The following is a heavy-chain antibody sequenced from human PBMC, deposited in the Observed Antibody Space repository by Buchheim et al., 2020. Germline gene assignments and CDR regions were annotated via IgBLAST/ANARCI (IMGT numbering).Heavy chain of an antibody. J-gene: IGHJ5*02. CDR3: ARDNYDFWSGYYSAGNWFDP. CDR1: GVSISSSNW. Sequence: QVQLQESGPGLVEPSGTLSLTCAVSGVSISSSNWWSWVRQPPGEGLEWIGEMHHGGTTNYNPSLESRVTISVDTSKNQFSLKLSSVTAADTAVYYCARDNYDFWSGYYSAGNWFDPWGQGTL. V-gene: IGHV4-4*02. CDR2: MHHGGTT. D-gene: IGHD3-3*01.